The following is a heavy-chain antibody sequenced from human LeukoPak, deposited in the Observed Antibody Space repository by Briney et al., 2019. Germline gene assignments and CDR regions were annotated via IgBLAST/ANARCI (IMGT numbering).Heavy chain of an antibody. D-gene: IGHD3-16*01. CDR3: TRRAGGGYYGMDV. CDR1: GFTFSGSA. Sequence: GGSLKLSCAASGFTFSGSAMHWVRQASGKGLEWVGRIRSKAKSYATAYAASVKGRFTISRDDSKNTAYLQMNSLKTEDTAVYYCTRRAGGGYYGMDVWGKGTTVTVSS. V-gene: IGHV3-73*01. J-gene: IGHJ6*04. CDR2: IRSKAKSYAT.